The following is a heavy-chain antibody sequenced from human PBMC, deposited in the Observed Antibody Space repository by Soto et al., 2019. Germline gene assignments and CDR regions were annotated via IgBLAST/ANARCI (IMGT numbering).Heavy chain of an antibody. J-gene: IGHJ1*01. D-gene: IGHD4-17*01. CDR3: ARDPDDYGDPEYFQH. CDR1: GYTFTSYV. CDR2: ISAYNGNT. V-gene: IGHV1-18*01. Sequence: QVQLVQSGAEVKKPGASVKVSCKASGYTFTSYVISWVRQAPGQGLEWMGWISAYNGNTNYAQKLQGRVTMTTDTSTSTAYMELRSLRSDDTAVYYCARDPDDYGDPEYFQHWGQGTLVTVSS.